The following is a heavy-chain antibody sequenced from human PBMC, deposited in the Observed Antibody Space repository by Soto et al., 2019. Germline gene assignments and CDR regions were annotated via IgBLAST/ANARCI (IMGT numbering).Heavy chain of an antibody. D-gene: IGHD5-18*01. CDR2: IYPGDSDT. Sequence: GESLKISCKGSGYSFTSYWIGWARQMPGKGLEWMGIIYPGDSDTRYSPSFQGQVTISADKSISTAYLQWSSLKASDTAMYYCGSVGHKGFGYSYGYGDYWGQETLVTVSS. CDR3: GSVGHKGFGYSYGYGDY. V-gene: IGHV5-51*01. CDR1: GYSFTSYW. J-gene: IGHJ4*02.